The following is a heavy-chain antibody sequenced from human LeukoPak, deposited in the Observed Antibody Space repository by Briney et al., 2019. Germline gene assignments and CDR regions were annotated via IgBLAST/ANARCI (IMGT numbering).Heavy chain of an antibody. Sequence: QPGGSLRLSCAASGFTFSSYSMNWVRQAPGKGLEWVSAISGSGGSTYYADSVKGRFTISRDSSKNTLYLQLNSLRAEDTAVYYCARAPRGRDGYNPYYFDYWGQGTLVTFSS. J-gene: IGHJ4*02. V-gene: IGHV3-23*01. CDR2: ISGSGGST. CDR1: GFTFSSYS. D-gene: IGHD5-24*01. CDR3: ARAPRGRDGYNPYYFDY.